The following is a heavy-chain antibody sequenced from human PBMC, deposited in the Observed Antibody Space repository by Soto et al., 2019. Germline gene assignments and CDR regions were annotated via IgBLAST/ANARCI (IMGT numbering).Heavy chain of an antibody. CDR3: TTARVYYFDY. CDR1: GCTFSNAW. J-gene: IGHJ4*02. Sequence: GGSLRRSWAASGCTFSNAWMSWVRQAPGKGLEWVGRIKSKTDGGTTDYAAPVKGRFTISRHDSKNTRYLQMNSLKTEYTAVYYCTTARVYYFDYWGQGTLVTVSS. V-gene: IGHV3-15*01. CDR2: IKSKTDGGTT.